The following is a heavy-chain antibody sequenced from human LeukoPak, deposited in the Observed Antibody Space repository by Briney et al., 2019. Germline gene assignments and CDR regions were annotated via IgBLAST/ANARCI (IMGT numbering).Heavy chain of an antibody. J-gene: IGHJ3*01. CDR2: ISRTSDYI. CDR3: ARDVTSWAQGYDAFDL. D-gene: IGHD1-1*01. V-gene: IGHV3-21*01. Sequence: GGSLRLSCAASGFTFSNYAVHWVRQAPGKGLEWVSSISRTSDYIFYADSVKGRFTISRDNAKNSLYLQMNSLRAEDTAVYYCARDVTSWAQGYDAFDLWGQGTVVTVSS. CDR1: GFTFSNYA.